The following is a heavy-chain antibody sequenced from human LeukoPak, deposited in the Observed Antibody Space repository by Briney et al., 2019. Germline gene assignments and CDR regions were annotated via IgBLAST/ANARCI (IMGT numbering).Heavy chain of an antibody. V-gene: IGHV3-74*01. CDR1: GFTFSSYW. CDR3: ARGSGFQYRGITTNYYMDV. Sequence: GGSLRLSCAASGFTFSSYWMHWVRQAPGKGLVWVSRINSDGSSTSYADSVKGRFTISRDNAKNSLFLQMNSLRAEDTAVYYCARGSGFQYRGITTNYYMDVWGKGTTVTVSS. CDR2: INSDGSST. D-gene: IGHD3-22*01. J-gene: IGHJ6*03.